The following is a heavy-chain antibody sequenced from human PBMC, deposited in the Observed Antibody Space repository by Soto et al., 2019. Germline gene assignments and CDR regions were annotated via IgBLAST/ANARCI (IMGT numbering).Heavy chain of an antibody. J-gene: IGHJ4*02. Sequence: EVQLVESGGGLVQPGGSLRLSCAASGFTFSSYSMNWVRQAPGKGLEWVSYISSSSSTIYYADSVKGRFTISRDNAKNSLYLQMNSLRAVDTAVYYCARVSMVRGVIANLGQGTLVTVSS. D-gene: IGHD3-10*01. CDR2: ISSSSSTI. CDR3: ARVSMVRGVIAN. CDR1: GFTFSSYS. V-gene: IGHV3-48*01.